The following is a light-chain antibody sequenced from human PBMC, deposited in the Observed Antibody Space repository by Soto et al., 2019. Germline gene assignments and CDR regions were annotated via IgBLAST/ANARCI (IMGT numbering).Light chain of an antibody. CDR1: QSVSSS. V-gene: IGKV3-11*01. CDR2: SGY. CDR3: QQRYSWIRV. Sequence: FVVTQSPDTLSLSPGETATLSCRASQSVSSSVAWYQHKPGQSPRLVVYSGYKRSAGIPARFSGSGSGTDFTLTITSLENDDFAVYYCQQRYSWIRVFGPGTKAEVK. J-gene: IGKJ1*01.